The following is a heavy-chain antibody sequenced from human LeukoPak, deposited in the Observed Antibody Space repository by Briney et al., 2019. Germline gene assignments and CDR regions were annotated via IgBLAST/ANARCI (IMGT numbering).Heavy chain of an antibody. CDR1: GGSISSYY. D-gene: IGHD3-10*01. Sequence: SETLSLTCTVSGGSISSYYWSWIRQPPGKGLEWIAYIYYTGTTNYNPSLKSRVTISIDTSKNQFSLNLSSVTAADTAVYYCTRFSFGVNWFDPWGQGTLVTVSS. V-gene: IGHV4-59*01. CDR2: IYYTGTT. CDR3: TRFSFGVNWFDP. J-gene: IGHJ5*02.